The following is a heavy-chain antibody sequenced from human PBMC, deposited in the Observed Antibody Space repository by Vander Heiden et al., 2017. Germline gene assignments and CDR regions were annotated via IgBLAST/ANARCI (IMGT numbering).Heavy chain of an antibody. Sequence: EVQLLDSGGGLVQPGWSLRLSCGASGLPFQNYAMSWVRQAPGKGLEWVSSVSGTDGSTYYADSVRGRFTISRDISNNTLFLQMNSLRAEDTAVYYCAKMRSVQYGDYLYYFDYWGQGALVTVSS. CDR1: GLPFQNYA. J-gene: IGHJ4*02. D-gene: IGHD4-17*01. CDR2: VSGTDGST. CDR3: AKMRSVQYGDYLYYFDY. V-gene: IGHV3-23*01.